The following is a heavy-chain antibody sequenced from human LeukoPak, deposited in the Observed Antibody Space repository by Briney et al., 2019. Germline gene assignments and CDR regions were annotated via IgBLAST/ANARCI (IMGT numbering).Heavy chain of an antibody. CDR3: ARDRLYYFDH. CDR2: IHYSGST. J-gene: IGHJ4*02. D-gene: IGHD6-6*01. V-gene: IGHV4-59*11. Sequence: SETLSLTCTVSGGSMSYHYWSWIRQPPGKGLEWIEYIHYSGSTNYNSSLKSRVSISVDTSKDQFSLKLSSVTAADTAVYYCARDRLYYFDHWGQGTLVTVSS. CDR1: GGSMSYHY.